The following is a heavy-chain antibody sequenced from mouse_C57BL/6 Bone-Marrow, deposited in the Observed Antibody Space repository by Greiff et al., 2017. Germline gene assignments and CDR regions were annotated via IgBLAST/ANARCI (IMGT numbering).Heavy chain of an antibody. Sequence: QVQLQQSGAELVKPGASVKLSCKASGYTFTEYTIHWVKQRSGQGLEWIGWFYPGSGSIKYNEKFKDKATLTADKSSSTVYMELSSLTSEDSAVYFCARHGSPTVVASDWYFDVWGTGTTVTVSS. CDR3: ARHGSPTVVASDWYFDV. CDR2: FYPGSGSI. V-gene: IGHV1-62-2*01. CDR1: GYTFTEYT. D-gene: IGHD1-1*01. J-gene: IGHJ1*03.